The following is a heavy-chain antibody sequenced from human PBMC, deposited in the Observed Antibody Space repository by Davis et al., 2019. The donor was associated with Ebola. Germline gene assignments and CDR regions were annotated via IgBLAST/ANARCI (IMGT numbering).Heavy chain of an antibody. D-gene: IGHD3-10*01. Sequence: ASVKVSCKASGYTFTSYAMHWVRQAPGQRLEWMGWINAGNGNTKYSQKFQGRVTITRDTSASTAYMELSSLRSEDTAVYYCARDRRFSGYGSGSYVPYYYGMDVWGQGTTVTVSS. CDR1: GYTFTSYA. CDR2: INAGNGNT. J-gene: IGHJ6*02. V-gene: IGHV1-3*01. CDR3: ARDRRFSGYGSGSYVPYYYGMDV.